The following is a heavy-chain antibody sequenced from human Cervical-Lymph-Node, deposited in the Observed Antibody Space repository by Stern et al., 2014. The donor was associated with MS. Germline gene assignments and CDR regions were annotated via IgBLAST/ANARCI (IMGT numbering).Heavy chain of an antibody. V-gene: IGHV3-30*03. CDR1: GFAFASYD. Sequence: VQLVESGGGVVQPGGSLRLSCATSGFAFASYDLHWVRQAPGKGLEWVAFISNDGSNKSYADSLQDRFIVPRDYSTKTLDIQIHSLRREDTAVYYCALPGHVYTNAPDYWGQGTLVTVSS. J-gene: IGHJ4*02. CDR3: ALPGHVYTNAPDY. D-gene: IGHD2-8*01. CDR2: ISNDGSNK.